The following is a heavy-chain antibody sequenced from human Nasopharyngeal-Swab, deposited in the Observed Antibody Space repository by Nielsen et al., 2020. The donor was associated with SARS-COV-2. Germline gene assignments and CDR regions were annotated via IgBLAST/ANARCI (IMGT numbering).Heavy chain of an antibody. J-gene: IGHJ4*02. V-gene: IGHV3-73*01. CDR1: GFTFSDSA. Sequence: GESLKISCAASGFTFSDSAIHWVRQASGTGLEWVGRIRTKGNNYATAYSASVKGRFIIFRDDPTNTEYLQMNRPKTEDTAMYYCTRCGGGCYSGRDYWGQGTLVTVSS. CDR2: IRTKGNNYAT. CDR3: TRCGGGCYSGRDY. D-gene: IGHD2-15*01.